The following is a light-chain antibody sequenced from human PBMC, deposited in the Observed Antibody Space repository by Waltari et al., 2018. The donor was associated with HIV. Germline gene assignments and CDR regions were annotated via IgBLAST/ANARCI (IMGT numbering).Light chain of an antibody. CDR2: WAS. Sequence: DIVMTQSPDSLAVSLGERATINCKSSQSVLYSSNNKNYLVLYQQKPGQPPKLLIYWASTLDSGVPDLFSGSGSGTDFTLTISFLQAEDVAVFYFQLFFITPPLTFCGGIKVEI. CDR3: QLFFITPPLT. CDR1: QSVLYSSNNKNY. V-gene: IGKV4-1*01. J-gene: IGKJ4*01.